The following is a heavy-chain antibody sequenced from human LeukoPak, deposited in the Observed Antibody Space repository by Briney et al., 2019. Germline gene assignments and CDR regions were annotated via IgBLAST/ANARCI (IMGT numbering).Heavy chain of an antibody. Sequence: GGSLRLSCAASGFTFSSYAMGWVRQAPGKGLEWVSSISSSSSYIYYADSVKGRFTISRDNAKNSLYLQMNSLRAEDTAVYYCARDLYDYGDPYYFDYWGQGTLVTVSS. CDR2: ISSSSSYI. D-gene: IGHD4-17*01. J-gene: IGHJ4*02. V-gene: IGHV3-21*01. CDR1: GFTFSSYA. CDR3: ARDLYDYGDPYYFDY.